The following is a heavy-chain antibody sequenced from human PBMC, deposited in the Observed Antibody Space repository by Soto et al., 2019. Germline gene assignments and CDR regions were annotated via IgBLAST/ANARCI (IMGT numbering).Heavy chain of an antibody. D-gene: IGHD3-3*01. Sequence: SETLSLTRTVSGDSISSGGDYWSWIRQHPGKGLEWIGYIYYSGSTYYNPSLKSRVTISIDTSKNQLSLKLSSVTAADTAVYYCARGLGQGPNWFDPWGQGTLVTVSS. CDR1: GDSISSGGDY. CDR3: ARGLGQGPNWFDP. J-gene: IGHJ5*02. CDR2: IYYSGST. V-gene: IGHV4-31*03.